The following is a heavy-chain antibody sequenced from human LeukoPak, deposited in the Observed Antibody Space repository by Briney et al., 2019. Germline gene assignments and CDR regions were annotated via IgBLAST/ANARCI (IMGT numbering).Heavy chain of an antibody. Sequence: GGSLRLSCAASGCTFSTFSNYGMSWVRQAPGKGLEWVSAISDSGGKTYYADSMKGRFTISRDNSKNTLYLQMNSLRAEDTAVYYCAKHGSGRYFDYWGQGTLVTVSS. D-gene: IGHD6-19*01. CDR3: AKHGSGRYFDY. J-gene: IGHJ4*02. CDR2: ISDSGGKT. V-gene: IGHV3-23*01. CDR1: GCTFSTFSNYG.